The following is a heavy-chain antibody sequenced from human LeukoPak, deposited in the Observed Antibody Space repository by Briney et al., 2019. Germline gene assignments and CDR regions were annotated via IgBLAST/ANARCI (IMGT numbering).Heavy chain of an antibody. Sequence: ASVKVSRKVSGNTLTELSIHWVRQAPGKGLEWMGGFDPEDGETIYAQKFQGRVTMTEDTSRDTVYMELSSLRSEDTAVYFCATLDDGDRLKRGDWFDPWGQGTLVTVSS. V-gene: IGHV1-24*01. J-gene: IGHJ5*02. CDR3: ATLDDGDRLKRGDWFDP. CDR2: FDPEDGET. CDR1: GNTLTELS. D-gene: IGHD4-17*01.